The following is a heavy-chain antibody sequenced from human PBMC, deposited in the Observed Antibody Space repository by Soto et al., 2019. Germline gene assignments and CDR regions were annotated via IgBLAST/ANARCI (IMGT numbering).Heavy chain of an antibody. V-gene: IGHV5-51*01. Sequence: GESLKISCKGSGYSFTSYWIGWVRQMPGKGLEWMGIIYPGDSDTRYSPSFQGQVTISADKSISTAYLQWSSLKASDTAMYYCARLSYGSGRPYYFDYWGQGTLVTVSS. CDR3: ARLSYGSGRPYYFDY. D-gene: IGHD3-10*01. J-gene: IGHJ4*02. CDR2: IYPGDSDT. CDR1: GYSFTSYW.